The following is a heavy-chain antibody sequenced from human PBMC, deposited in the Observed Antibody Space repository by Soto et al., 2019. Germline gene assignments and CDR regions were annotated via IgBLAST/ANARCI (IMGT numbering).Heavy chain of an antibody. J-gene: IGHJ4*02. V-gene: IGHV3-23*01. Sequence: GGSLSLSCAASGFTFSSYAMSWVRQAPGKGLEWVSAISGSGGSTYYADSLKGRFTIPKDNSKNTLYLQMNSLRAEDTAVYYCAKWPTGGGFDYWGQGTLVTAPQ. CDR2: ISGSGGST. CDR1: GFTFSSYA. D-gene: IGHD3-16*01. CDR3: AKWPTGGGFDY.